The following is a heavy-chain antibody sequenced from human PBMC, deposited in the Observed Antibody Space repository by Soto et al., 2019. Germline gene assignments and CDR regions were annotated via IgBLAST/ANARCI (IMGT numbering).Heavy chain of an antibody. D-gene: IGHD3-22*01. CDR1: GFTFSSYW. CDR2: IKQDGSEK. Sequence: PGGSLRLSCAASGFTFSSYWMSWVRQAPGKGLEWVANIKQDGSEKYYVDSVKGRFTISRDNAKNSLYLQMNSLRAEDTAVYYCARVVAYYYYSSGYPDAFDIWGQGTRSPSPQ. CDR3: ARVVAYYYYSSGYPDAFDI. V-gene: IGHV3-7*01. J-gene: IGHJ3*02.